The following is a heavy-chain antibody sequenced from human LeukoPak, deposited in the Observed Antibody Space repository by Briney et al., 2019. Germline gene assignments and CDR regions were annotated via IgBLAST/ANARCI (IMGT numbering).Heavy chain of an antibody. CDR2: IYYSGSN. D-gene: IGHD4-23*01. Sequence: SETLSLTCTVSGGSVSSGSYYWSWIRQPPGKGLESFGYIYYSGSNNYTPSLKSRVTISVDTTKNQFSLKLSSVTAADTAVYYCARDRDRSGGGWFDPWGQGTLVTVSP. J-gene: IGHJ5*02. CDR3: ARDRDRSGGGWFDP. CDR1: GGSVSSGSYY. V-gene: IGHV4-61*01.